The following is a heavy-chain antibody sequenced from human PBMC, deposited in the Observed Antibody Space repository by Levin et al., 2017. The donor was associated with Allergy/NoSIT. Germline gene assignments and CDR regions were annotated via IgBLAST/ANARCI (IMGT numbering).Heavy chain of an antibody. J-gene: IGHJ4*02. CDR1: GFTFDDYA. Sequence: PGGSLRLSCAASGFTFDDYAMHWVRQAPGKGLEWVSGISWNSGSIGYADSVKGRFTISRDNAKNSLYLQMNSLRAEDTALYYCAKDIRGGQYSSPLDYWGQGTLVTVSS. D-gene: IGHD6-6*01. CDR3: AKDIRGGQYSSPLDY. V-gene: IGHV3-9*01. CDR2: ISWNSGSI.